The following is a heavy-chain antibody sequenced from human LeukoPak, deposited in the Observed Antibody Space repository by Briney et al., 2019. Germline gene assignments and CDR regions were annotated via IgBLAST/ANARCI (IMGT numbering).Heavy chain of an antibody. CDR2: FDPEDNDP. CDR1: GYSLTELS. V-gene: IGHV1-24*01. CDR3: ARGRGRTYCGGDCYPDY. Sequence: ASVKVSCKVSGYSLTELSMHWIRQSPGKGLEWMGSFDPEDNDPIYAEELQGRVTMTEDTSRHTAYLELSSLTSEDTAVYYCARGRGRTYCGGDCYPDYWGQGTLVTVSS. D-gene: IGHD2-21*02. J-gene: IGHJ4*02.